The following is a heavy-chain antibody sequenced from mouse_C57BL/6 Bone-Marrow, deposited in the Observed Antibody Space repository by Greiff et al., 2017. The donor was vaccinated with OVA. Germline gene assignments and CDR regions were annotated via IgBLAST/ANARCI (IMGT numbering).Heavy chain of an antibody. CDR1: GYTFTSYW. Sequence: QVQLQQPGAELVKPGASVKLSCKASGYTFTSYWMHWVKQRPGQGLEWIGMIHPNSGSTNYNAKFKSKATLTVDKSSSTAYMQLSSLTTEDSAVDYCAGWEISGAWFAYGGRGTLVTVSA. V-gene: IGHV1-64*01. J-gene: IGHJ3*01. CDR3: AGWEISGAWFAY. CDR2: IHPNSGST. D-gene: IGHD4-1*01.